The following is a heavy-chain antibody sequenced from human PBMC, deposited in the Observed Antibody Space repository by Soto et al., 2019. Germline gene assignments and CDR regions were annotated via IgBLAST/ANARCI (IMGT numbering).Heavy chain of an antibody. CDR3: ACTSTRGYSGYDYAFDI. CDR1: GFTFSSYS. D-gene: IGHD5-12*01. Sequence: GGSLRLSCAASGFTFSSYSMNWVRQAPGKGLEWVSSISSSSSYIYYADSVKGRFTISRDNAKNSLYLQMNSLRAEDTAVYYCACTSTRGYSGYDYAFDIWGQGTMVTVSS. J-gene: IGHJ3*02. CDR2: ISSSSSYI. V-gene: IGHV3-21*01.